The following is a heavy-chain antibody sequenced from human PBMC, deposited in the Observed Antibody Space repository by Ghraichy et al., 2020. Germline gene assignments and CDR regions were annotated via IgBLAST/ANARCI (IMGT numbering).Heavy chain of an antibody. CDR1: GYTFTSYG. CDR3: AREQLRYDYVWGSYPSRMDV. Sequence: ASVKVSCKASGYTFTSYGISWVRQAPGQGLEWMGWISAYNGNTNYAQKLQGRVTMTTDTSTSTAYMELRSLRSDDTAVYYCAREQLRYDYVWGSYPSRMDVWGQGTTVTVSS. V-gene: IGHV1-18*01. D-gene: IGHD3-16*02. CDR2: ISAYNGNT. J-gene: IGHJ6*02.